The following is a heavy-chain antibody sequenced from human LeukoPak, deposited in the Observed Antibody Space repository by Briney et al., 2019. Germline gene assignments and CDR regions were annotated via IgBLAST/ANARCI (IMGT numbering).Heavy chain of an antibody. V-gene: IGHV3-66*01. J-gene: IGHJ6*04. CDR1: EISITTTY. CDR2: IYSGGGT. CDR3: AELGITMIGGV. Sequence: GGSLRLSCAVSEISITTTYMSWVRQAPGKGLEWVALIYSGGGTSYGDSVKGRFTISKDNAKNSLYLQMNSLRAEDTAVYYCAELGITMIGGVWGKGTTVTISS. D-gene: IGHD3-10*02.